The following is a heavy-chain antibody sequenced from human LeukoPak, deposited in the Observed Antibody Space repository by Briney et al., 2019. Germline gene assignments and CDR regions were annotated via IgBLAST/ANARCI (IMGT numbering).Heavy chain of an antibody. D-gene: IGHD1-26*01. CDR3: AYRNSLDY. V-gene: IGHV3-7*01. CDR1: GFSFSGHW. J-gene: IGHJ4*02. CDR2: IKPDGSEK. Sequence: GGSLRLSCVASGFSFSGHWMNWVRQPPGNGLEWVANIKPDGSEKYYVDSVKGRFTISRDDAKRSLDLQMDSLRAEDTAIYYCAYRNSLDYWGQGTLVTVSS.